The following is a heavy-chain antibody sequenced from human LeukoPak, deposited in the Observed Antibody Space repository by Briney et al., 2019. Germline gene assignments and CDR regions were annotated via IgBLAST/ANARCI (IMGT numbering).Heavy chain of an antibody. J-gene: IGHJ2*01. CDR1: SYTFTNYA. CDR2: ISAYNGNT. Sequence: GASVKVSCKASSYTFTNYAFTWVRQAPGQGLEWMGWISAYNGNTNYAQKLQGRVTMTTDTSTSTAYMELRSLRSDDTAVYYCARETSIAAAGTEHFDLWGRGTLVTVSS. D-gene: IGHD6-13*01. CDR3: ARETSIAAAGTEHFDL. V-gene: IGHV1-18*01.